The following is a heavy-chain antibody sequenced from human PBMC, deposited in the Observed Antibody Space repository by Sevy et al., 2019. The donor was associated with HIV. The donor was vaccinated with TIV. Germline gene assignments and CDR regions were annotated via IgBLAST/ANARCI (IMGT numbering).Heavy chain of an antibody. CDR2: ISYDGNIE. J-gene: IGHJ4*02. CDR3: ARDLGYESTGYLPLFDN. Sequence: LSLTCAASGFTFSTHAMHWVRQAPGKGLEWVAIISYDGNIEYYPDSVKGRFTISRDDSKNTLYLQMNRLRSEDTALYYCARDLGYESTGYLPLFDNWGQGTLVTVSS. D-gene: IGHD3-22*01. CDR1: GFTFSTHA. V-gene: IGHV3-30-3*01.